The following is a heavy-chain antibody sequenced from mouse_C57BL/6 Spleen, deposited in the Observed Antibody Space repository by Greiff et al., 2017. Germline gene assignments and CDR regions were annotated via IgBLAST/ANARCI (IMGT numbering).Heavy chain of an antibody. V-gene: IGHV2-2*01. D-gene: IGHD1-1*01. Sequence: QVQLKQSGPGLVQPSQSLSITCTVSGFSLTSYGVHWVRQSPGKGLEWLGGIWSGGSTDSNAAFISSLSISKDNSKSQVFFKMNSLQADDTAIYYCARDSAFILDVWGTGTTVTVSS. J-gene: IGHJ1*03. CDR2: IWSGGST. CDR3: ARDSAFILDV. CDR1: GFSLTSYG.